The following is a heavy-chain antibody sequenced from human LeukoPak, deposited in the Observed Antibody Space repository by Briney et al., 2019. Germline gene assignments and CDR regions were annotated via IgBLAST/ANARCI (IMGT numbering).Heavy chain of an antibody. CDR1: GFTVSSNS. Sequence: PGGSLRLSCTVSGFTVSSNSMSWVRQAPGKGLEWVSFIYSDNTHYADSVKGRFTISRDNSKNTLYLQMDSLRAEDTAVNYCAKDYYGSGSGVFKKQRPYYFDYWGQGTLVTVSS. D-gene: IGHD3-10*01. V-gene: IGHV3-53*01. CDR2: IYSDNT. CDR3: AKDYYGSGSGVFKKQRPYYFDY. J-gene: IGHJ4*02.